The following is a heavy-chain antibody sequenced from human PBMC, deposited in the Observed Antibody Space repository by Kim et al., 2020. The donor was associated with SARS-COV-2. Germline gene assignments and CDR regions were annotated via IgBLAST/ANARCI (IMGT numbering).Heavy chain of an antibody. CDR1: GFTFNDHA. CDR3: TKDVLAGGADV. D-gene: IGHD3-3*02. V-gene: IGHV3-9*01. CDR2: LMCNSDGL. J-gene: IGHJ6*02. Sequence: GGSLRLSCIASGFTFNDHAMHWVRQAPGKGLEWVSGLMCNSDGLGYADSVKGRFTTSIDNSKNSLYLHMNSLRPEDTALYYCTKDVLAGGADVWGQGTAVIVSS.